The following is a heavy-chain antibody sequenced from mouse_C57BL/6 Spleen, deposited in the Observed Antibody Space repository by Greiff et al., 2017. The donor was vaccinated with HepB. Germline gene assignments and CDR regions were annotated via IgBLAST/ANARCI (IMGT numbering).Heavy chain of an antibody. Sequence: EVQLQQSGPELVKPGASVKISCKASGYTFTDYYMNWVKQSHGKSLEWIGDINPNNGGTSYTQKFKGKATLTVDKSSSTAYMELRSLTSEDSAVYYCASPDLPAYDEGFAYWGQGTLVTVSA. CDR2: INPNNGGT. J-gene: IGHJ3*01. CDR1: GYTFTDYY. D-gene: IGHD2-12*01. V-gene: IGHV1-26*01. CDR3: ASPDLPAYDEGFAY.